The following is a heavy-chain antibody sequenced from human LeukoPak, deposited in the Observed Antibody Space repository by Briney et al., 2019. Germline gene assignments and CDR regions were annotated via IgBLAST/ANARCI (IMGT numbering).Heavy chain of an antibody. CDR3: ARARYGDLDY. CDR2: INHSGST. CDR1: GFTFSSYE. Sequence: GSLRLSCAASGFTFSSYEMNWVRQASGKGLEWIGEINHSGSTNYNPSLKSRVTISVDTSKNQFSLKLSSVTAADTAVYYCARARYGDLDYWGQGTLVTVSS. J-gene: IGHJ4*02. V-gene: IGHV4-34*01. D-gene: IGHD4-17*01.